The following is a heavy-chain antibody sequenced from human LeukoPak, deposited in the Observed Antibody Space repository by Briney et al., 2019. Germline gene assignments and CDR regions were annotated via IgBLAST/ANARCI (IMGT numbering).Heavy chain of an antibody. CDR3: ARDRYSYPHLFDY. J-gene: IGHJ4*02. CDR1: GFTFSSYS. V-gene: IGHV3-21*01. Sequence: GGSLRLSCAASGFTFSSYSMNWVRQAPGKGLEWVSSISSSSSYIYYADSVKGRFTISRDNAKNSPYLQMNSLRAEDTAVYYCARDRYSYPHLFDYWGQGTLVTVSS. CDR2: ISSSSSYI. D-gene: IGHD5-18*01.